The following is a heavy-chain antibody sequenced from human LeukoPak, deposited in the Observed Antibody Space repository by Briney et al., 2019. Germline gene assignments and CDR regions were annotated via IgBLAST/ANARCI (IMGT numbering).Heavy chain of an antibody. CDR2: ISGSGGST. Sequence: GGSLRLSCSASGFTFSNYAMSWVRQAPGKGLEWVSMISGSGGSTYYTDSVKGRFTISRDNSKNTLYLQMRSLRAEDTAEHCCAKVPHGGDRIDYWVQGTLVTAS. CDR1: GFTFSNYA. V-gene: IGHV3-23*01. CDR3: AKVPHGGDRIDY. D-gene: IGHD2-21*02. J-gene: IGHJ4*02.